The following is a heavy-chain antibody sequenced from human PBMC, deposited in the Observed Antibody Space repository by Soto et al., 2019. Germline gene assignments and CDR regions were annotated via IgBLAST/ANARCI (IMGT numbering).Heavy chain of an antibody. V-gene: IGHV3-13*01. J-gene: IGHJ5*02. D-gene: IGHD2-15*01. Sequence: EVQLVESGGGLVQPGGSLRLSCAASGFTFSSYDMHWVRQATGKGLEWVSAIGTAGDTYDPGSVKGRFTISRENAKSSLYLQMHSLRAGDTAGYYCGRGQGHCSGGRRYWWLAPWGQGPLVTVSS. CDR3: GRGQGHCSGGRRYWWLAP. CDR2: IGTAGDT. CDR1: GFTFSSYD.